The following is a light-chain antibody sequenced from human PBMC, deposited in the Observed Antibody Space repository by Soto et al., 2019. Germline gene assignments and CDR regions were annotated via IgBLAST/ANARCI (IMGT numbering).Light chain of an antibody. Sequence: EIVLTQSPGTLSLSPGEGATLSCRASQSVSTNFFAWYQQKPGQAPRLLIYGASTRATGIPDRFSGSGSGTDFPLTISRLEPEVFAVYYCQQYGRTSWTFGQGTKV. CDR3: QQYGRTSWT. J-gene: IGKJ1*01. CDR2: GAS. V-gene: IGKV3-20*01. CDR1: QSVSTNF.